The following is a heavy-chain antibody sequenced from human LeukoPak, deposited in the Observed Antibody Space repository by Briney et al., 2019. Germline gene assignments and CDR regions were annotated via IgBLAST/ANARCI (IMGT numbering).Heavy chain of an antibody. CDR3: AREDSGSYYNFYYFYMDV. CDR1: GGSFSGYY. CDR2: INHSGST. D-gene: IGHD3-10*01. V-gene: IGHV4-34*10. Sequence: SETLSLTCAVYGGSFSGYYWSWIRQPPGKGLEWIGEINHSGSTNYNPSLKSRVTLSVDTSKTQFYLSLSSVTAADTAVYYCAREDSGSYYNFYYFYMDVWGKGTTVTISS. J-gene: IGHJ6*03.